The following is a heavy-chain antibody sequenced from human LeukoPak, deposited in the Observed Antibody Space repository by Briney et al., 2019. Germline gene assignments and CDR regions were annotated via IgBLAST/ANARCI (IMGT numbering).Heavy chain of an antibody. CDR2: IYYSGST. CDR1: GGSISSGGLY. V-gene: IGHV4-31*03. J-gene: IGHJ5*02. CDR3: ARVPEPGWFDP. Sequence: PSQTLSLTCTVSGGSISSGGLYWSWIRQLPGKGLDWIGFIYYSGSTYYNPSLKSRVTISIDTSKNQFSLNLYYVTVADTAVYYCARVPEPGWFDPWGQGTLVTVSS. D-gene: IGHD1-14*01.